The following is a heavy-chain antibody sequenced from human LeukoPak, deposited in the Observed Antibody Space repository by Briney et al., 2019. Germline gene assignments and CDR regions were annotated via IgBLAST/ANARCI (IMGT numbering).Heavy chain of an antibody. J-gene: IGHJ4*02. D-gene: IGHD5-12*01. Sequence: PGGSLRLSCVASGFTFSSYAMSWVRQAPGKGPEWVSDISGSGGTTYYAESVKGRFTISRDNSKNTLYLQMNSLRAEDTAVYYCARSGQSGYDYFEYWGQGTLVTVSP. V-gene: IGHV3-23*01. CDR2: ISGSGGTT. CDR1: GFTFSSYA. CDR3: ARSGQSGYDYFEY.